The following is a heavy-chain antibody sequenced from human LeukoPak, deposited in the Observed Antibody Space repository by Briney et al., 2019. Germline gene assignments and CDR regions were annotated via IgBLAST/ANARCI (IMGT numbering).Heavy chain of an antibody. CDR2: ITPVLGVA. CDR1: GGSFSSYG. CDR3: ARARRVRGVSPEYSWFDP. Sequence: ASVKVSCKASGGSFSSYGFTWVRQAPGQGLEWMGRITPVLGVANYAQKFQGRVTIIADKFTSTVYMELSSLRSEDTAVYYCARARRVRGVSPEYSWFDPRGQGTLVTVSS. J-gene: IGHJ5*02. V-gene: IGHV1-69*04. D-gene: IGHD3-10*01.